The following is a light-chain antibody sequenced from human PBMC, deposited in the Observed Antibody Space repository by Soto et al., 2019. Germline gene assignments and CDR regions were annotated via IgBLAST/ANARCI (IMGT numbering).Light chain of an antibody. V-gene: IGKV1-39*01. J-gene: IGKJ2*01. Sequence: DIQMTQSPSSLSASVGDRVTITCRASEGISRYLIWYQQKAGKAPKVLIYAASSLQSGIPSRFSGSTSGTDFTLTICSLQPEDLGPYYFQQSYSTPLTVGQGTKLEIK. CDR1: EGISRY. CDR2: AAS. CDR3: QQSYSTPLT.